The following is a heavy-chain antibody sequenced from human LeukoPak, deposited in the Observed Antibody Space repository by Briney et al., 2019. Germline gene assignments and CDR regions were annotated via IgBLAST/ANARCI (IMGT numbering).Heavy chain of an antibody. CDR1: GFTFSSYA. V-gene: IGHV3-64*01. Sequence: GGSLRLSCAASGFTFSSYAMHWVRQAPGKGLEYVSAISSNGGSTYYANSVKGRFTISRDNSKNTLYLQMGSLRAEDTAVYYCARDAGIYDPYFDYWGQGTLVTVSS. CDR2: ISSNGGST. J-gene: IGHJ4*02. CDR3: ARDAGIYDPYFDY. D-gene: IGHD5/OR15-5a*01.